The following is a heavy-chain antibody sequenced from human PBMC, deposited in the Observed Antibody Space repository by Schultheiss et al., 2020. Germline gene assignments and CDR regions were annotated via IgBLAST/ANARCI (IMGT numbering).Heavy chain of an antibody. D-gene: IGHD3-16*01. CDR2: IWYDGSNK. CDR3: ARVSPPSFWARDYYYYYGMDV. J-gene: IGHJ6*02. CDR1: GFTFSSYD. Sequence: GESLKISCAASGFTFSSYDMHWVRQAPGKGLEWVAVIWYDGSNKYYADSVKGRFTISRDNSKNTLYLQMNSLRAEDTAVYYCARVSPPSFWARDYYYYYGMDVWGQGTTVTVSS. V-gene: IGHV3-33*08.